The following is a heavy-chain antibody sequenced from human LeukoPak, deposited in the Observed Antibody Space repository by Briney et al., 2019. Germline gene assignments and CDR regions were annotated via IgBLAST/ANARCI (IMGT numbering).Heavy chain of an antibody. CDR3: ARDSGERGSGSYLIAY. V-gene: IGHV1-69*06. CDR1: GGTFSSYA. D-gene: IGHD3-10*01. CDR2: IIPIFGTA. J-gene: IGHJ4*02. Sequence: SVKVSCKASGGTFSSYAISWVRQAPGQGLEWMGGIIPIFGTANYAQKFQGRVTITADKSASTAYMELSSLRSEDTAVYYCARDSGERGSGSYLIAYWGQGTLVTVSS.